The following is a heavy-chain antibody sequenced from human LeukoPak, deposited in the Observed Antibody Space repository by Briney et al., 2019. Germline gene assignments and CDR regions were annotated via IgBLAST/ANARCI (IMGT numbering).Heavy chain of an antibody. D-gene: IGHD5-12*01. CDR2: IYTSGST. J-gene: IGHJ4*02. Sequence: PSETLSLTCAVYGGSISSGSYYWSWIRQPAGKGLEWIGRIYTSGSTNYNPSLKSRVTISVDTSKNQFSLKLSSVTAADTAVYYCARDTVRSGYDQRDYWGQGTLVTVSS. CDR3: ARDTVRSGYDQRDY. V-gene: IGHV4-61*02. CDR1: GGSISSGSYY.